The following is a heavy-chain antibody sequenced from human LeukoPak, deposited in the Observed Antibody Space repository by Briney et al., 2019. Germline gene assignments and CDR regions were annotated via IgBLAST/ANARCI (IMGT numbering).Heavy chain of an antibody. J-gene: IGHJ4*02. CDR2: IYYSGST. Sequence: PSETLSLTCTVSGGSISSGFWSWIRQPPGKGPEWIGYIYYSGSTNYNPSLKSRVTISIDTSKSQFSLKLSSVTAADTAVYYCARQAFCSGSSCNPFDYWGQGTLVTVSS. CDR3: ARQAFCSGSSCNPFDY. V-gene: IGHV4-59*08. CDR1: GGSISSGF. D-gene: IGHD2-15*01.